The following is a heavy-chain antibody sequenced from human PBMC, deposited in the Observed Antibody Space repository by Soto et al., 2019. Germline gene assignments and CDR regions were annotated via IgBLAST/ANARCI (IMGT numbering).Heavy chain of an antibody. Sequence: QVQLVESGGGVVQPGRSLRLSCAASGFTFSSYAMHWVRQVPGKGLEWVAVILSDGSNKWYVDSVKGRFTISRDNSKNTRYVQMNSLRAEDTAVYYCARDVFQEDVWGQGTTVTVSS. CDR3: ARDVFQEDV. CDR1: GFTFSSYA. J-gene: IGHJ6*02. V-gene: IGHV3-30-3*01. CDR2: ILSDGSNK.